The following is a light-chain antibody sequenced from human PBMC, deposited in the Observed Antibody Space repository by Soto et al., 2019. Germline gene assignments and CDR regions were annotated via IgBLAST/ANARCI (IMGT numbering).Light chain of an antibody. V-gene: IGKV3-15*01. Sequence: EIVFAQSPGTLSLSPGERATLSCRASQRLSSNLAWYQQKPGQAPRLLIYGVSTRATGVPARFSGSGSGTEFTLTISSLQPDDFATYYCQQYHTSWTFGQGTKVDIK. CDR3: QQYHTSWT. CDR2: GVS. CDR1: QRLSSN. J-gene: IGKJ1*01.